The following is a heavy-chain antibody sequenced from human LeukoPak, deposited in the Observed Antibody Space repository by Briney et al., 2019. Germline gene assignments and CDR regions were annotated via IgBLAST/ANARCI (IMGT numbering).Heavy chain of an antibody. D-gene: IGHD3-10*01. V-gene: IGHV1-69*04. CDR1: GGTFSSYA. CDR3: GMVRGVISTGYYYGMDV. CDR2: IIPILGIA. J-gene: IGHJ6*02. Sequence: GASVKVSCKASGGTFSSYAISWVRQAPGQGLEWMGRIIPILGIANYAQKFQGRVTITADKSTSTAYMELSSLRSEDTAVYYCGMVRGVISTGYYYGMDVWGQGTTVTVSS.